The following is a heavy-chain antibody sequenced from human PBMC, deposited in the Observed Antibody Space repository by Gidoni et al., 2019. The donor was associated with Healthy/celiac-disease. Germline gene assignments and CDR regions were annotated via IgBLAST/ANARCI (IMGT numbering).Heavy chain of an antibody. Sequence: QLQLQESGPGLVKPSETLSLTCTVPGGSISSSSYYWGWIRQPPGKGLEWIGSIYYSGSTYYNPSLKSRVTISVDTSKNQFSLKLSSVTAADTAMYYCARRPLIPWAAAEFDPWGQGTLVTVSS. CDR1: GGSISSSSYY. J-gene: IGHJ5*02. V-gene: IGHV4-39*01. CDR3: ARRPLIPWAAAEFDP. CDR2: IYYSGST. D-gene: IGHD6-13*01.